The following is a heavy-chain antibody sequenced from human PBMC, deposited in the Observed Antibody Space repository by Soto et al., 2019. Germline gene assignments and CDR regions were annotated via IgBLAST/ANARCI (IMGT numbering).Heavy chain of an antibody. Sequence: EVPLVESGGGLVKPGGSLRLSCAASGFTFSSYSMNWVRQAPGKGLEWVSSISTSSSYIHYADSVKGQFTISRDNAKNSMYLQMNSLRAEDTAVYYCARGGSGRYDDVDYWGQGTLVTVS. CDR2: ISTSSSYI. CDR1: GFTFSSYS. CDR3: ARGGSGRYDDVDY. V-gene: IGHV3-21*01. D-gene: IGHD6-19*01. J-gene: IGHJ4*02.